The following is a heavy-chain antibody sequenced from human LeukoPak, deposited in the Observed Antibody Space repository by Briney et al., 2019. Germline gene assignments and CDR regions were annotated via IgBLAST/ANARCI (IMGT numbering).Heavy chain of an antibody. CDR2: ISGSDGST. J-gene: IGHJ4*02. V-gene: IGHV3-23*01. CDR3: VRDGGVSGYDLLDY. Sequence: GGSLRLSCAASGFTFSRYAMSWVRQTPEKGLEWVSVISGSDGSTYYADSVRGRFTISRDDSGNTLFLQMDSLRAEDTAVYYCVRDGGVSGYDLLDYWGQGTLVTVSS. CDR1: GFTFSRYA. D-gene: IGHD5-12*01.